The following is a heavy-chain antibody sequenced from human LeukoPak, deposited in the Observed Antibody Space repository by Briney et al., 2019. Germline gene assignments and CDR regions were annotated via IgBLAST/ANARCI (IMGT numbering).Heavy chain of an antibody. D-gene: IGHD2-2*01. Sequence: ASVKVSCKASGYTFTSYGISWVRQAPGQGLEWMGWISAYNGNTNYAQKFQGRVTMTTDTSTSTAYMELRSLRSDDTAVYCCARDRPYIVVVPAAKDYYYGMDVWGQGTTVTVSS. CDR3: ARDRPYIVVVPAAKDYYYGMDV. V-gene: IGHV1-18*01. CDR1: GYTFTSYG. J-gene: IGHJ6*02. CDR2: ISAYNGNT.